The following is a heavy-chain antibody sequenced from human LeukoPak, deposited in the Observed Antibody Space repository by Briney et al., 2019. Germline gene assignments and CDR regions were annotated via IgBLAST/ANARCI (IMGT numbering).Heavy chain of an antibody. CDR3: ARGRAAGD. V-gene: IGHV1-8*01. J-gene: IGHJ4*02. Sequence: ASVKVSCKASGYNFNYNDINWIRQATGQGLEWMGWMNPKSGNTGYAQKFQDRLTMTGDTSITTAYVELSSLTSDDTAIYYCARGRAAGDWGQGTLVTVSS. D-gene: IGHD2-8*02. CDR1: GYNFNYND. CDR2: MNPKSGNT.